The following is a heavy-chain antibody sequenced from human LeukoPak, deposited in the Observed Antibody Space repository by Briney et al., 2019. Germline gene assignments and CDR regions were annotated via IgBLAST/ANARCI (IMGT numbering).Heavy chain of an antibody. J-gene: IGHJ4*02. CDR3: ARVVTMVRGVPDY. CDR2: ISGSGDSS. Sequence: PGGSLRLSCAASGFTFSSYAMSWVRQAPGKGLEWVSDISGSGDSSYHADSVKGRFTISRDNAKNSLYLQMNSLRAEDTAVYYCARVVTMVRGVPDYWGQGTLVTVSS. D-gene: IGHD3-10*01. V-gene: IGHV3-23*01. CDR1: GFTFSSYA.